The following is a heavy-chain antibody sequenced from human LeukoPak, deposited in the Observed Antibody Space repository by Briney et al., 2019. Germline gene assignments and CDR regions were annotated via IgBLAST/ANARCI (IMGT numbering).Heavy chain of an antibody. CDR2: ISGSGGST. CDR3: AKSWCYDSSGYYPFDY. V-gene: IGHV3-23*01. D-gene: IGHD3-22*01. Sequence: GGSLRLSCAASGFTFSSYAMSWVRQAPGKGLGWVSAISGSGGSTYYADSVKGRFTISRDNSKNTLYLQMNSLRAEDTAVYYCAKSWCYDSSGYYPFDYWGQGTLVTVSS. J-gene: IGHJ4*02. CDR1: GFTFSSYA.